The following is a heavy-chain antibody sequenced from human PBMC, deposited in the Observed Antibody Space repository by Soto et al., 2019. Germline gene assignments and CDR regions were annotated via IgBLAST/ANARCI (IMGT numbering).Heavy chain of an antibody. V-gene: IGHV1-46*01. Sequence: ASVKVSCKASGYTFTSYYMYWVRQAPGQGLEWMGIINPSGGSTSYAQKFQGRVTMTRDTSTSTVYMELSSLRSEDTAVYYCARDRAVATLNYYYYGMDVWGQGTTVTVSS. D-gene: IGHD5-12*01. CDR2: INPSGGST. CDR1: GYTFTSYY. J-gene: IGHJ6*02. CDR3: ARDRAVATLNYYYYGMDV.